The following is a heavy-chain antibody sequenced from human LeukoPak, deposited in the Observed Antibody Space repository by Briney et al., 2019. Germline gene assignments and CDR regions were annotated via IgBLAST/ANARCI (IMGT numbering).Heavy chain of an antibody. Sequence: ASVTVSCKVSGYSLTELSKYWVRQAPGKGLEWMGGLDVEDGDGETIYAQKFEGRVTMTEHTSSDTVYMELSSLRSDDTAVYYCARLTSITGHPDFDPWGQGTLVTVS. D-gene: IGHD3-10*01. V-gene: IGHV1-24*01. J-gene: IGHJ5*02. CDR1: GYSLTELS. CDR3: ARLTSITGHPDFDP. CDR2: LDVEDGDGET.